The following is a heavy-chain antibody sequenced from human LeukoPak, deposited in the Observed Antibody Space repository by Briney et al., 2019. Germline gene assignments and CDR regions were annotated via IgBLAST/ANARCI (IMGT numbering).Heavy chain of an antibody. CDR2: IGGSGGAT. V-gene: IGHV3-23*01. CDR1: GFTFSTYA. Sequence: GGSLRLSCAASGFTFSTYAMSWVRQAPGKGLEWVSAIGGSGGATYYLDSVKGRFTISRDNSKNTLFLQMNSLSAEDTAVYYCAKGPSVFDIWGQGTMVTVS. J-gene: IGHJ3*02. CDR3: AKGPSVFDI.